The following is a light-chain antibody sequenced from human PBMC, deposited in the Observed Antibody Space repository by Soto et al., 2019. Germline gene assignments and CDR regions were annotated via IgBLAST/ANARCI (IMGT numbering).Light chain of an antibody. V-gene: IGKV3-11*01. J-gene: IGKJ2*01. CDR2: DAS. Sequence: EIVLTQSPATLSLSPGERATLSCRASQSVSSYLAWYQQKPGQAPRLLIYDASTRATGIPARFSGSGSGTDFTLTISSLEPEDLAVYYCQQRSNWPPYTFGQGTKLEIK. CDR3: QQRSNWPPYT. CDR1: QSVSSY.